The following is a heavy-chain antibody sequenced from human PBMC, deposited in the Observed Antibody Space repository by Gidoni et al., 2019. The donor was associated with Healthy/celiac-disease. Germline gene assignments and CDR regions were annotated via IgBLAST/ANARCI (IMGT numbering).Heavy chain of an antibody. CDR2: IIPIFGTA. Sequence: QVQLVQSGAEVKKPGSSVKVSCKASGGTFSSYAIRWGRQAPGQGLEWMGGIIPIFGTANYAQKFQGRVTITADESTSTAYMELSSLRSEDTAVYYCARDHSYYYYDSSGYYPELFDYWGQGTLVTVSS. CDR1: GGTFSSYA. CDR3: ARDHSYYYYDSSGYYPELFDY. J-gene: IGHJ4*02. D-gene: IGHD3-22*01. V-gene: IGHV1-69*01.